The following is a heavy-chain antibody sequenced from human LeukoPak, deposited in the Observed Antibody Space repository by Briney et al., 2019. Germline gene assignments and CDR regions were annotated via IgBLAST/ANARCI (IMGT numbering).Heavy chain of an antibody. CDR3: ASGTSFRYFDY. V-gene: IGHV3-23*01. CDR1: GFTFSSYV. Sequence: GGSLRLSCAASGFTFSSYVMSWVRQAPGKGLECVSTISGSGVSTDYADSVKGRFTISRDNSKNTLYLQVNSLRAEDTAVYYCASGTSFRYFDYWGQGTLVIVSS. D-gene: IGHD3-10*01. J-gene: IGHJ4*02. CDR2: ISGSGVST.